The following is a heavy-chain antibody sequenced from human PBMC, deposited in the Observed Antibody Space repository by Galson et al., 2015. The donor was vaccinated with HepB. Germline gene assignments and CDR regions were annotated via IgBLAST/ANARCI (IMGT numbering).Heavy chain of an antibody. D-gene: IGHD3-3*01. CDR1: GFTFRSYA. Sequence: SLRLSCAASGFTFRSYAMSWVRQAPGKGLEWVSGISGSGGSTFYADSVKGRFTISRDNSKNTLYLQMNSLKAEDTAVYYCAKGPDDFWSGYNPCGWFDPWRRGTLVTVSS. CDR2: ISGSGGST. V-gene: IGHV3-23*01. CDR3: AKGPDDFWSGYNPCGWFDP. J-gene: IGHJ5*02.